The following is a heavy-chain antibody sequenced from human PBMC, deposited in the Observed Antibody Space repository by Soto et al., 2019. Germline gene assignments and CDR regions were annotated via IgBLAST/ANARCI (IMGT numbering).Heavy chain of an antibody. Sequence: GGSLRLSCAASGFTVSSNYMSWVRQAPGKGLEWVSVIYSGGSTYYADSVKGRFTISRDNSKNTLYLQMNSLRAEDTAVYYCARAPQSSSSWYWYFDLWGRGTLVTVSS. CDR2: IYSGGST. D-gene: IGHD6-13*01. CDR1: GFTVSSNY. CDR3: ARAPQSSSSWYWYFDL. J-gene: IGHJ2*01. V-gene: IGHV3-66*01.